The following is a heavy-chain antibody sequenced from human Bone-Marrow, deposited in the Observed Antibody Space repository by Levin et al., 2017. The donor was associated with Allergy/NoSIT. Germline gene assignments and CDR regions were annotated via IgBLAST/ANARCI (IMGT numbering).Heavy chain of an antibody. V-gene: IGHV3-9*01. J-gene: IGHJ6*03. CDR3: AKGSNSRGYYYYYIDV. D-gene: IGHD4-11*01. CDR2: ISWKSKHM. CDR1: GFTFDDYA. Sequence: GGSLRLSCEGSGFTFDDYAMHWVRQAPGKGLEWVSGISWKSKHMDYADSVKGRFTISRDDAKNSLYLQMNSLRPDDTALYYCAKGSNSRGYYYYYIDVWGRGTPVTVSS.